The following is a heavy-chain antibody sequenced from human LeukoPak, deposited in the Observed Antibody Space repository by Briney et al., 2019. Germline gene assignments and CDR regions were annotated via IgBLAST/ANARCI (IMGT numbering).Heavy chain of an antibody. D-gene: IGHD5-18*01. J-gene: IGHJ4*02. CDR3: ARDAGGYGFFGDY. CDR2: IKQDGSEK. V-gene: IGHV3-7*01. CDR1: GFTFSSYW. Sequence: GGSLRLSCAASGFTFSSYWMSWVRQAPGKGLEWVVNIKQDGSEKYYVDSVKGRFTISRDNAKNSLYLQMNSLRAEDTAVFYCARDAGGYGFFGDYWGQGTLVTVSS.